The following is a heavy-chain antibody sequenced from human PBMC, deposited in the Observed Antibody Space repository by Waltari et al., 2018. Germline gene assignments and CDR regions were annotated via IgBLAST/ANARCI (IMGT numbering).Heavy chain of an antibody. V-gene: IGHV4-34*02. D-gene: IGHD2-21*01. CDR3: ARNSRDGYRLPGIIAY. CDR2: INHRGNI. Sequence: VQLQQWGARLLKPSETLSLTCAVSGGSFSGHYWAWIRQAPGKGLEWIGEINHRGNINHNPSLNSLVTISVDTSKSQFSLSLNSVTAADTAVYYCARNSRDGYRLPGIIAYWGQGSLVTVSS. CDR1: GGSFSGHY. J-gene: IGHJ4*02.